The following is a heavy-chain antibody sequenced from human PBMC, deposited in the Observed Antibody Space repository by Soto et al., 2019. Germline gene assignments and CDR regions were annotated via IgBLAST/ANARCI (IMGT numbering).Heavy chain of an antibody. J-gene: IGHJ4*02. Sequence: EVQLLESGGGFVQPGGSLRLSCAAYGLTFSSYAMRWVRQAPGKGLEWVSAISGSGGSTYYADSVKGRFTISRDNSKNTLYLQMNSLRAEDTAVYYCAKDEKQLVLFFDYWGQGTLVTVS. CDR2: ISGSGGST. CDR1: GLTFSSYA. CDR3: AKDEKQLVLFFDY. V-gene: IGHV3-23*01. D-gene: IGHD6-13*01.